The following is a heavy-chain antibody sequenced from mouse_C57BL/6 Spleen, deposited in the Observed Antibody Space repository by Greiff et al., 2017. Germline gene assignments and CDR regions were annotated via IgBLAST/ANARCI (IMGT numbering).Heavy chain of an antibody. D-gene: IGHD3-2*02. CDR1: GFSLTSYG. Sequence: VKLVESGPGLVQPSQSLSITCTVSGFSLTSYGVHWVRQSPGKGLEWLGVIWSGGSTDYNAAFISRLSISKDNSKSQVFFKMNSLQADDTAIYYCARRDSSGPYAMDYWGQGTSVTVSS. J-gene: IGHJ4*01. CDR3: ARRDSSGPYAMDY. CDR2: IWSGGST. V-gene: IGHV2-2*01.